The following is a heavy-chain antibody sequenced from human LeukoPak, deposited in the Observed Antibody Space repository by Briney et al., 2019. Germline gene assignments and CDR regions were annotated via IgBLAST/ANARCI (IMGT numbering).Heavy chain of an antibody. J-gene: IGHJ6*02. Sequence: SGGSLKLSCAASGFTFSGSTIHWVRQASGGGLEWVGRIRSKANNYATAYATSVKGRFTLSRDDSNNTAYLQMNSLKTEDTAVYFCIRGAASGSYYGLDVWGQGATVTVSS. CDR1: GFTFSGST. CDR3: IRGAASGSYYGLDV. V-gene: IGHV3-73*01. D-gene: IGHD1-26*01. CDR2: IRSKANNYAT.